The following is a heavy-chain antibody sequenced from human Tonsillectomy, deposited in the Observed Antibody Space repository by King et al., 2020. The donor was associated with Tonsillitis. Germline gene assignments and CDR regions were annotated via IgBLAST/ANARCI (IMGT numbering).Heavy chain of an antibody. CDR3: SGGGIVVVVAAFDY. D-gene: IGHD2-15*01. V-gene: IGHV3-64*01. CDR2: ISSNGGST. J-gene: IGHJ4*02. CDR1: GFTFSSYA. Sequence: QLVQSGGGLVQPGGSLRLSCAASGFTFSSYAMHCVRQAPGKGLEYVSGISSNGGSTYYANSGKGRFTISRDNSKNTLYLKMGILRAEDMAVYYCSGGGIVVVVAAFDYWGQGTLVTVSS.